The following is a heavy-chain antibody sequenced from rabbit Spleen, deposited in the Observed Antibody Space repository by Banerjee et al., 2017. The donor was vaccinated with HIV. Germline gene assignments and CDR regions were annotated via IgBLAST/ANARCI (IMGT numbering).Heavy chain of an antibody. CDR2: IDAGSSGFT. Sequence: QSLEESGGDLVKPGASLTLTCTASGVSFTISSYMCWVRQAPGKGLEWIACIDAGSSGFTYFASWAKGRFTVSKTSSTTVTLQMTSLTVADTATYFCARDLTSVIGWNFNLWGPGTLVTV. D-gene: IGHD1-1*01. CDR1: GVSFTISSY. V-gene: IGHV1S40*01. CDR3: ARDLTSVIGWNFNL. J-gene: IGHJ4*01.